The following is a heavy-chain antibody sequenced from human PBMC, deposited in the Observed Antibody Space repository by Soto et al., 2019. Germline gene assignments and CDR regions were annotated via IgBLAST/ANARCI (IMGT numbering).Heavy chain of an antibody. J-gene: IGHJ4*02. CDR1: GFTFSSYA. Sequence: GGSLRLSCAASGFTFSSYAMHWVRQAPGKGLELVAVISYDGSNKYYADSVKGRFTISKDSSKNTLYLQMNSLRAEDTAVYYCATLTKYDILTGFYPCWGQGTLVTVSS. CDR2: ISYDGSNK. D-gene: IGHD3-9*01. CDR3: ATLTKYDILTGFYPC. V-gene: IGHV3-30-3*01.